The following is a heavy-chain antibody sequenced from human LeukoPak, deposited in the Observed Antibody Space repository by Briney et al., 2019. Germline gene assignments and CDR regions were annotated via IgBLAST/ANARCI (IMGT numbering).Heavy chain of an antibody. Sequence: SGTLSLTCTVSGGSISSYYWSWIRQPPGKGLEWIGYIYTSGSTNYNPALKSRVTISVDTSKNQFSLKLSSVTAADTAVYYCARHSDHYDFAFDIWGQGTMVTVSS. CDR3: ARHSDHYDFAFDI. D-gene: IGHD3-22*01. CDR2: IYTSGST. V-gene: IGHV4-4*09. CDR1: GGSISSYY. J-gene: IGHJ3*02.